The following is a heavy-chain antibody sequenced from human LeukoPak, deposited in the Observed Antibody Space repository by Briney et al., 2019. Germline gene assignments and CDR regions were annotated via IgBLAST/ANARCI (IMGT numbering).Heavy chain of an antibody. D-gene: IGHD2-15*01. J-gene: IGHJ4*02. Sequence: PGGSLRLSCAASGFTISTFAMTWVRQALGKGLEWVSLISGSGGITYYADSVNGRFTISRDNSKNTLYLQMHSLRAEDTAVYYCAARSGEVAVPFDYWGQGTLVTVSS. CDR1: GFTISTFA. CDR3: AARSGEVAVPFDY. V-gene: IGHV3-23*01. CDR2: ISGSGGIT.